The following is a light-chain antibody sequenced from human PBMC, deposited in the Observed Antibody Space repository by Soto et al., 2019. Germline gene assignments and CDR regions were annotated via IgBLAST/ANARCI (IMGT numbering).Light chain of an antibody. CDR2: RNN. CDR3: QSFDSSRFYV. J-gene: IGLJ1*01. V-gene: IGLV1-47*01. CDR1: TSNIGSNY. Sequence: QSVLTQPPSASGAPGQGVTISCSGSTSNIGSNYVYWYQQLPGTAPKLLIYRNNQRPSGVPDRFSGSKSGTSASLAISGLRSDDEADYYCQSFDSSRFYVFGTGTKVTVL.